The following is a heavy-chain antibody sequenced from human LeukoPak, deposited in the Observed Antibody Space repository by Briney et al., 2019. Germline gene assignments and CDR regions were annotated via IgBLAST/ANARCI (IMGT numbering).Heavy chain of an antibody. D-gene: IGHD3-22*01. CDR2: INPNSGGT. CDR3: AAPPDSSGYEFDY. V-gene: IGHV1-2*02. CDR1: GYTFTGYY. J-gene: IGHJ4*02. Sequence: ASVKVSCKASGYTFTGYYMHWVRQAPGQGLEWMGWINPNSGGTNYAQKFQGRVTMTRDTSISTAYMELSRLRSDDTAVYYCAAPPDSSGYEFDYWGQGTLVTVSS.